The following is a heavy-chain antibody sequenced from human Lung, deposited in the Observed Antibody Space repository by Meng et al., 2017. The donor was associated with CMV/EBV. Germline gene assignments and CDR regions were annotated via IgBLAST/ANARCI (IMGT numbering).Heavy chain of an antibody. D-gene: IGHD3-3*01. V-gene: IGHV4-39*06. CDR3: ARIFPSDYYKYDLDV. J-gene: IGHJ6*03. CDR2: ISYGGST. CDR1: GASITYNTYF. Sequence: SXTXSLXCSVSGASITYNTYFCDWLRQPPGKGLEWIGSISYGGSTLYNSSLKSRVSISLDASESQVTLRLNSVTAADMAVYYCARIFPSDYYKYDLDVWGQGXTVTVSS.